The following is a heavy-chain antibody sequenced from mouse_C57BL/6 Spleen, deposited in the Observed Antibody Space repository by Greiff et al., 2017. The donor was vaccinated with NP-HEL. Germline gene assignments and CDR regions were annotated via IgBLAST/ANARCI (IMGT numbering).Heavy chain of an antibody. Sequence: QVQLQQPGAELVKPGASVKLSCKASGYTFTSYWMHWVKQRPGRGLEWIGRIDPNSGGTTYNEKFKSKATLTVDKSSSTAYMQLSSLTSEDSAVYYCARGLLRVVGHFDYWGQGTTLTVSS. CDR3: ARGLLRVVGHFDY. D-gene: IGHD1-1*01. CDR2: IDPNSGGT. V-gene: IGHV1-72*01. CDR1: GYTFTSYW. J-gene: IGHJ2*01.